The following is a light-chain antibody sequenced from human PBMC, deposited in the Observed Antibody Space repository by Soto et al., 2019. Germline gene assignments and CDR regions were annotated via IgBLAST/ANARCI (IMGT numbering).Light chain of an antibody. J-gene: IGKJ1*01. V-gene: IGKV1-39*01. Sequence: DIQMTPSPSSLSASVGDRVTITCRASQSIRSYLNWYQQKPGKAPKLLIYAASSLQSGVPSRFSGCGSGTDFTLTISSLQPEDFATYYCQQSYSTPQTFGQGTKVEIK. CDR3: QQSYSTPQT. CDR2: AAS. CDR1: QSIRSY.